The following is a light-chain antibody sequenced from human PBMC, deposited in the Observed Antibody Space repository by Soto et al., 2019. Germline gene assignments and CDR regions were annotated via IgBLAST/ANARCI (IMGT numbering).Light chain of an antibody. V-gene: IGLV2-11*01. CDR2: DVS. CDR1: SSDIGVYNY. J-gene: IGLJ2*01. Sequence: QSVLTQPRSVSGSPGQSVTISCTGGSSDIGVYNYVSWYQQHPGKAPKLLIYDVSKRPSGVPDRFSGSKSGNTASLTISVLQAEDEADYYCCSYAGRYTLDVVFGGGTKLTVL. CDR3: CSYAGRYTLDVV.